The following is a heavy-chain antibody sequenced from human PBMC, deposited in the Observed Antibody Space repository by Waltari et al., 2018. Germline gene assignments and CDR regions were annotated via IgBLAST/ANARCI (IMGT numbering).Heavy chain of an antibody. Sequence: QVQLVQSGAEVKKPGSSVKVSCKASGGTFSSYTISWVRQATGQGLEWMGRIIPILGIANYAQKFQGRVTITADKSTSTAYMELSSLRSEDTAVYYCARGINYYDSSGYPTYYFDYWGQGTLVTVSS. CDR1: GGTFSSYT. V-gene: IGHV1-69*02. CDR3: ARGINYYDSSGYPTYYFDY. CDR2: IIPILGIA. D-gene: IGHD3-22*01. J-gene: IGHJ4*02.